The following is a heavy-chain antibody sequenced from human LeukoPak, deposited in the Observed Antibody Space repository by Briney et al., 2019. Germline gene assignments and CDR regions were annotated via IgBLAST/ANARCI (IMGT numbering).Heavy chain of an antibody. V-gene: IGHV4-59*01. CDR1: GGSISSYY. D-gene: IGHD1-26*01. CDR2: IYYSGST. J-gene: IGHJ4*02. Sequence: SETLSLTCSVSGGSISSYYWSWIRQPPGKGLEWIGYIYYSGSTKYNPSLESRVTISVDTSKSQFSLKLSSVTTADTAVYYCARGGGSPEFWGQGTQVTVSS. CDR3: ARGGGSPEF.